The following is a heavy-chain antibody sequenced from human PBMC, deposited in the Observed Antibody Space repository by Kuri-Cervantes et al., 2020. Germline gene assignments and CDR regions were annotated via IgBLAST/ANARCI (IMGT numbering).Heavy chain of an antibody. V-gene: IGHV3-30*03. CDR2: ISCDGSNK. J-gene: IGHJ4*02. D-gene: IGHD2-15*01. CDR1: GLTFSTYG. Sequence: GGSLRLSCAASGLTFSTYGMHWVRQAPGKGLEWVAIISCDGSNKDYTDSVRGRFTISRDNAKNTLCLQMNSLRAEDTAVYYCARDRSSRDFDYWGQGTLVTVSS. CDR3: ARDRSSRDFDY.